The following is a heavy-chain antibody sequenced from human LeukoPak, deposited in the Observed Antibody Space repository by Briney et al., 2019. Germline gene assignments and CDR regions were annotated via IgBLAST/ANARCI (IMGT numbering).Heavy chain of an antibody. V-gene: IGHV4-59*08. Sequence: SETLSLTCTVSGGSISNFYWSWIRQPPGKGLEWIGYIFYSGSTNSNPSLKSRVTISVDTSKNQFSLKLSSVTAADTAVYYCARHDPITVDAFDIWGQGTTVTVSS. D-gene: IGHD3-16*01. CDR2: IFYSGST. J-gene: IGHJ3*02. CDR1: GGSISNFY. CDR3: ARHDPITVDAFDI.